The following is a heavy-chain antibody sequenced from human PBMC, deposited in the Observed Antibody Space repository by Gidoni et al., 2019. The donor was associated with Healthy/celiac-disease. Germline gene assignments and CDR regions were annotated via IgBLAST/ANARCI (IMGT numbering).Heavy chain of an antibody. Sequence: QVQLQQSGPGLVKPSQTLSLTCAISGDSVSSNSAAWNWIRQSPSRGLEWLGRTYYRSKWYNDYAVSVKSRITINPDTSKNQFSLQLNSVTPEDTAVYYCARVPERNPLLSDSDGWFDPWGQGTLVTVSS. CDR3: ARVPERNPLLSDSDGWFDP. D-gene: IGHD2-15*01. J-gene: IGHJ5*02. V-gene: IGHV6-1*01. CDR2: TYYRSKWYN. CDR1: GDSVSSNSAA.